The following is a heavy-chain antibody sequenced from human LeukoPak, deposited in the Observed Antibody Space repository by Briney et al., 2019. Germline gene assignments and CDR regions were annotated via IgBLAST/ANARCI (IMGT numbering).Heavy chain of an antibody. D-gene: IGHD3-22*01. CDR2: ISYDGSNK. V-gene: IGHV3-30-3*01. CDR1: GFTFSSYA. J-gene: IGHJ3*02. Sequence: GGSLRLSCAASGFTFSSYAMHWVRQAPGKGLEWVAVISYDGSNKYYADSVKDRFTISRDNAKNSLYLQMNSLRAEDTAVYYCARLYYDSSGYYTVDAFDIWGQGTMVTVSS. CDR3: ARLYYDSSGYYTVDAFDI.